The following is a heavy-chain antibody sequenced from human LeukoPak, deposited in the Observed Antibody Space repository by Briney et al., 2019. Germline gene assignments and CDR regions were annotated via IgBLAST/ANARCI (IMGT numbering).Heavy chain of an antibody. V-gene: IGHV3-15*01. CDR3: TSQQLVFDY. CDR1: GFTFSNSW. Sequence: GGSLRLSCIASGFTFSNSWMSWVRQAPGKGLEWVGRIKSKTDGGTTDYAAPVKGKFTISRDDSKNTLYLQMSSLKTEDTAVYYCTSQQLVFDYWGQGTLVTVSS. J-gene: IGHJ4*02. D-gene: IGHD6-13*01. CDR2: IKSKTDGGTT.